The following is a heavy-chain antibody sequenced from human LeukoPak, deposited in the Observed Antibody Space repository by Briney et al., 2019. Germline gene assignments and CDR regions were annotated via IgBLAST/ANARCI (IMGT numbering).Heavy chain of an antibody. Sequence: GGSLRLSCAGSGYSFDEYAMHWVRQAPGKGLEWVSGINWKSDKIGYADSVKGRSTISRDNSKNSLYLQMNSLRVEDTALYYCAKDRYCTSSSCPIDYWGQGTMVTVSS. CDR1: GYSFDEYA. J-gene: IGHJ4*02. CDR2: INWKSDKI. D-gene: IGHD2-2*01. V-gene: IGHV3-9*01. CDR3: AKDRYCTSSSCPIDY.